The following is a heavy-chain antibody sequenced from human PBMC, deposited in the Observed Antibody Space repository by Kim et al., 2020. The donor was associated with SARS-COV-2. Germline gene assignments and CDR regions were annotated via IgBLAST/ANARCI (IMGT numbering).Heavy chain of an antibody. CDR1: GFTFSSYS. CDR2: ISSSSSTI. Sequence: GGSLRLSCAASGFTFSSYSMNWVRQAPGKGLEWVSYISSSSSTIYYADSVKGRFTISRDNAKNSLYLQMNSLRDEDTAVYYCARDRFMLSSGWPDYWGQGTLVTVSS. V-gene: IGHV3-48*02. J-gene: IGHJ4*02. D-gene: IGHD6-19*01. CDR3: ARDRFMLSSGWPDY.